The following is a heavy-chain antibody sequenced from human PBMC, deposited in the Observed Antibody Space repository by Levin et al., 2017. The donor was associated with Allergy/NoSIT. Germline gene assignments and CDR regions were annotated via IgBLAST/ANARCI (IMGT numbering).Heavy chain of an antibody. CDR3: AKDDGAAYYSFDS. Sequence: LSLPCAASGFTFSTSAMNWVRQAPGQGLEWVSSVSDGGYYTFYADSVKGRFTISRDNSKHTLYLQMNSLRAEDTALYYCAKDDGAAYYSFDSWGQGALVTVSS. CDR2: VSDGGYYT. V-gene: IGHV3-23*01. CDR1: GFTFSTSA. D-gene: IGHD1-26*01. J-gene: IGHJ4*02.